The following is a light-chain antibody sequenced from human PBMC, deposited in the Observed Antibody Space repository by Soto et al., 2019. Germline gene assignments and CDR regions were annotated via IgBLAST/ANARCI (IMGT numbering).Light chain of an antibody. CDR1: NIGSKN. J-gene: IGLJ1*01. Sequence: SYELTQPLSVSVALGQTARITCGGNNIGSKNVHWYQQKPGQAPVLVIYRDSNRPSGIPERFSDSNSGNTATLTISRAQAGDEADYYCQVWDSSTSVFGTGTKLTVL. CDR3: QVWDSSTSV. V-gene: IGLV3-9*01. CDR2: RDS.